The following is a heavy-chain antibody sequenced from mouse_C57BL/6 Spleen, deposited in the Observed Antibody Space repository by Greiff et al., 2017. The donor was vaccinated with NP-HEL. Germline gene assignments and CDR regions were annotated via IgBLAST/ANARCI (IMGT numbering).Heavy chain of an antibody. J-gene: IGHJ2*01. CDR1: GYSFTGYY. CDR3: ARPGPRRGFDY. V-gene: IGHV1-42*01. D-gene: IGHD3-3*01. CDR2: INPRTGGT. Sequence: EVQLQQSGPELVKPGASVKISCKASGYSFTGYYMNWVKQSPEKSLEWIGEINPRTGGTTYNQKFKAKATLTVDKSSSTAYMQLKILTAEDSAVYYCARPGPRRGFDYWGQGTTLTVSS.